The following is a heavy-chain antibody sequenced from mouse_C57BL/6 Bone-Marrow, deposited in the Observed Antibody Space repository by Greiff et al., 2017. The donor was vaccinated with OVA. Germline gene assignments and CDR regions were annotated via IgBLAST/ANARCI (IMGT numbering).Heavy chain of an antibody. J-gene: IGHJ1*03. V-gene: IGHV1-18*01. D-gene: IGHD3-1*01. CDR3: ARRGYPRCFDV. CDR1: GYTFTDYN. CDR2: INPNNGGT. Sequence: VQLQQSGPELVKPGASVKIPCKASGYTFTDYNMDWVKQSHGKSLEWIGDINPNNGGTIYNQKFKGKATLTVDKSSSTAYMELRRLTSEDTAVYYCARRGYPRCFDVWGTGTTVTVSS.